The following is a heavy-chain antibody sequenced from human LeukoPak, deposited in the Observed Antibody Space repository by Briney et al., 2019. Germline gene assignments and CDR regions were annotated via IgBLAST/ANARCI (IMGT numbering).Heavy chain of an antibody. CDR2: ISSSSSTI. J-gene: IGHJ3*02. V-gene: IGHV3-48*01. CDR3: AREGGWELSNAFDI. D-gene: IGHD1-26*01. Sequence: GGSLRLSCAASGFTFSSYSMNWVRQAPGKGLEWVSYISSSSSTIYYADPVKGRFTISRDNAKNSLYLQMNSLRAEDTAVYYCAREGGWELSNAFDIWGQGTMVTVSS. CDR1: GFTFSSYS.